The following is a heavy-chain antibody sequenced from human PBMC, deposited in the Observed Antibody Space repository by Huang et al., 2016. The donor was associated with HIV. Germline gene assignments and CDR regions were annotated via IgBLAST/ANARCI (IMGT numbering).Heavy chain of an antibody. CDR2: LNPKGGGT. CDR1: GYTFTVYY. V-gene: IGHV1-2*02. CDR3: AREVVSATGYYYYGMDV. D-gene: IGHD2-15*01. Sequence: QVQLVQSGAEVKKPGASVKVSCKASGYTFTVYYMHWGRQAPGQGLEWMGWLNPKGGGTNYAQKFQGRVTMTRDTSISTAYMELSRLRSDDTAVYYCAREVVSATGYYYYGMDVWGQGTTVTVSS. J-gene: IGHJ6*02.